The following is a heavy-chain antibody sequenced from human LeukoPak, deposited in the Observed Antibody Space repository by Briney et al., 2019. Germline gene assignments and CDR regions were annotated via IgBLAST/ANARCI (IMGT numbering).Heavy chain of an antibody. CDR3: AREAQVGYCSGGSCVDYNWFDP. Sequence: GGSLRLSCAASGFTFSSYWTHWVRQAPGKGLVWVSRINSDGSSTSYADSVKGRFTISRDNAKNTLYLQMNSLRAEDTAVYYCAREAQVGYCSGGSCVDYNWFDPWGQGTLVTVSS. D-gene: IGHD2-15*01. CDR1: GFTFSSYW. CDR2: INSDGSST. J-gene: IGHJ5*02. V-gene: IGHV3-74*01.